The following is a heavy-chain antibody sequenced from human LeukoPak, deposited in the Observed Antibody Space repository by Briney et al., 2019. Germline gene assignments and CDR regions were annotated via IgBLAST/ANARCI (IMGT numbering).Heavy chain of an antibody. D-gene: IGHD2-15*01. CDR3: ARAPLQYCSGGSCQSPPDY. CDR2: IYPGDSDT. V-gene: IGHV5-51*01. Sequence: GESLKISCKGSGYSFTSYWIGWVRQMPGKGLEWMGIIYPGDSDTRYSPSFQGQVTISADKSISTAYLQWNSLKASDTAMYYCARAPLQYCSGGSCQSPPDYWGQGTLVTVSS. CDR1: GYSFTSYW. J-gene: IGHJ4*02.